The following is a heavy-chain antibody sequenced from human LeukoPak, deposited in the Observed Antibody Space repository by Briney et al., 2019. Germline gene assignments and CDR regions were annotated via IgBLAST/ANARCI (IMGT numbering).Heavy chain of an antibody. J-gene: IGHJ4*02. D-gene: IGHD6-6*01. Sequence: GGSLTLSCAASGFIFRNHCMHWPRHTPGKGLVWVSRISSDGSSTTYADSVKGRFTNSRDNAKNTLYLQMNNLRAEDTAMYYCARDQRVTGRPDIDYWGPGTLVIVSS. CDR2: ISSDGSST. V-gene: IGHV3-74*03. CDR3: ARDQRVTGRPDIDY. CDR1: GFIFRNHC.